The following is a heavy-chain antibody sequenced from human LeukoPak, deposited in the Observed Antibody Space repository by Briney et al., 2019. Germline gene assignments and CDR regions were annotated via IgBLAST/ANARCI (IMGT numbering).Heavy chain of an antibody. Sequence: PGGSLRLSCAASGFSISSYWMHWVRQVPGKGLVWVSRISPDGSTTSYADSVKGRFTASRDNARNTLYLQINSLRAEDSAVYYCTRDRTTITLFELWGQGTLVTVSS. CDR3: TRDRTTITLFEL. V-gene: IGHV3-74*01. CDR2: ISPDGSTT. CDR1: GFSISSYW. D-gene: IGHD4-11*01. J-gene: IGHJ4*02.